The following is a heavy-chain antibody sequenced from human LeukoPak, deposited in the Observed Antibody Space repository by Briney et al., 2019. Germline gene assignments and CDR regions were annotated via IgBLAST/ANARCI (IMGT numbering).Heavy chain of an antibody. D-gene: IGHD4-23*01. J-gene: IGHJ4*02. V-gene: IGHV4-39*07. CDR1: GGSISSSSYY. CDR2: IYYSGSI. CDR3: ARGPDYGGNFDY. Sequence: SETLSLTCTVSGGSISSSSYYWGWIRQPPGKGLEWIGSIYYSGSIYHNPSLKSRVTISVDTSKNQFSLKLSSVTAADTAVYYCARGPDYGGNFDYWGQGTLVTVSS.